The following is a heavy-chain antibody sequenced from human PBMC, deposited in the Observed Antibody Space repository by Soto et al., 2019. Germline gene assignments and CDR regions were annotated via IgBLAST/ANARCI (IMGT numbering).Heavy chain of an antibody. D-gene: IGHD3-16*01. CDR1: GYTFTGYY. V-gene: IGHV1-2*02. CDR3: ARAHSDLGWFDP. Sequence: SVKVSCKASGYTFTGYYMHWVRQAPGQGLEWMGWINPNSGGTNYAQKFQGRVTMTRDTSISTAYMELSRLRSDDTAVYYCARAHSDLGWFDPWGQGTLVTVSS. J-gene: IGHJ5*02. CDR2: INPNSGGT.